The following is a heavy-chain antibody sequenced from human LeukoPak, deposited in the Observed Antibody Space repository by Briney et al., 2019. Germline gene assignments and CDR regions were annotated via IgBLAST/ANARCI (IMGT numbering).Heavy chain of an antibody. D-gene: IGHD1-26*01. CDR2: TYYSGNT. V-gene: IGHV4-31*03. CDR3: ARVVGSTSWFDS. CDR1: GDLIIGAPYY. J-gene: IGHJ5*01. Sequence: PSETLSLTCSVSGDLIIGAPYYWSWVRQHPGKGLEWIAYTYYSGNTYYSPSLKSGTTLSVDTSKNQFSLNLTSVTAADTAVYFCARVVGSTSWFDSWGQGTLVTVSS.